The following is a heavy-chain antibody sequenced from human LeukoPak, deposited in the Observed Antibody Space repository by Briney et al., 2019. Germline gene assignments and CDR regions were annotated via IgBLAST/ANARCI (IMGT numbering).Heavy chain of an antibody. CDR2: ISSSSSYI. Sequence: AGGSLRLSCTASGFTFSSYSMNWVRQAPGKGLEWVSSISSSSSYIYYADSVKGRFTISRDNAKNSLYLQMNSLRAEDTAVYYCARVAYYDILTGYYVFYYYGMDVWGQGTTVTVSS. V-gene: IGHV3-21*01. CDR3: ARVAYYDILTGYYVFYYYGMDV. J-gene: IGHJ6*02. D-gene: IGHD3-9*01. CDR1: GFTFSSYS.